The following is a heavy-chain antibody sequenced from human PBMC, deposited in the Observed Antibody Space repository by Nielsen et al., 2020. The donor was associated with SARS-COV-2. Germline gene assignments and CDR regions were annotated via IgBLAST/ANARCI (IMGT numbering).Heavy chain of an antibody. CDR1: GFTFGDYA. D-gene: IGHD3-22*01. CDR2: IYSGTSRT. Sequence: GGSLRLSCTASGFTFGDYAMTWVRQAPGKGLEWVSAIYSGTSRTYYAGSVRGRFTISRDNSKNTLYLQMNSLRDEDTAVYHCAKDGDSSGYSDNWGPGTLVTVSS. J-gene: IGHJ4*02. CDR3: AKDGDSSGYSDN. V-gene: IGHV3-23*03.